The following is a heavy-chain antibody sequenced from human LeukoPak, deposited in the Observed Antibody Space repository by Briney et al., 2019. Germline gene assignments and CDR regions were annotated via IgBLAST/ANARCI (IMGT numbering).Heavy chain of an antibody. CDR3: AKRRGGSSELDP. CDR1: GDSINSGDYY. D-gene: IGHD6-6*01. CDR2: IRYSGST. V-gene: IGHV4-39*01. Sequence: SETLSLTCTVSGDSINSGDYYWGWIRRPPGKGLEWIGNIRYSGSTYYSPSLKSRVTISLDTSKNQFSLKLTSMTAADTAVYYCAKRRGGSSELDPWGQGTLVTVS. J-gene: IGHJ5*02.